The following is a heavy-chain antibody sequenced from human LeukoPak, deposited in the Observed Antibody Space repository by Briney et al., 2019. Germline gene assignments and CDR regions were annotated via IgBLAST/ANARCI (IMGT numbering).Heavy chain of an antibody. CDR3: AKGALPLGYCSGGTCYSSDS. J-gene: IGHJ4*02. Sequence: PGGSLRLSCAASGFTFSSYAMSWVRHAPGKGLGWVSAISASGGSTFYADSVKGRFTISRDSSKNTLYLQMNSLRAEDTAIYYCAKGALPLGYCSGGTCYSSDSWGQGTLVTVSS. V-gene: IGHV3-23*01. D-gene: IGHD2-15*01. CDR2: ISASGGST. CDR1: GFTFSSYA.